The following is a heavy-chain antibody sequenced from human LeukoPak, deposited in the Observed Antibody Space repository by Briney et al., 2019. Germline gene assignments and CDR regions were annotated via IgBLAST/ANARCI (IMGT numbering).Heavy chain of an antibody. CDR3: ARDGEMATIENYFDY. V-gene: IGHV4-39*07. CDR1: GGSISSNNYY. CDR2: IYYSGST. Sequence: SETLSLTCTVSGGSISSNNYYWGWIRQPPGKGLEWIGGIYYSGSTHYNPSLKSRVTISVDTSKNQFSLKLSSVTAADTAVYYCARDGEMATIENYFDYWGQGTLVTVSS. D-gene: IGHD5-24*01. J-gene: IGHJ4*02.